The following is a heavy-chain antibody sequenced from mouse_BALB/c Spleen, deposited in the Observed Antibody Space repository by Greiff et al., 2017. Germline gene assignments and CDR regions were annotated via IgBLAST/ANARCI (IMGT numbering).Heavy chain of an antibody. J-gene: IGHJ3*01. D-gene: IGHD2-1*01. CDR3: ARQDGNYYWFAY. V-gene: IGHV5-6*01. CDR1: GFTFSSYG. Sequence: EVQLVESGGDLVKPGGSLKLSCAASGFTFSSYGMSWVRQTPDKRLEWVATISSGGSYTYYPDSVKGRFTISRDNAKNTLYLQMSSLKSEDTAMYYCARQDGNYYWFAYWGQGTLVTVSA. CDR2: ISSGGSYT.